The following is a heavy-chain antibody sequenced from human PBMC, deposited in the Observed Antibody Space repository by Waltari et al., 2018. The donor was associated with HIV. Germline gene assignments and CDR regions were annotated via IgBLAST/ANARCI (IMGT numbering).Heavy chain of an antibody. D-gene: IGHD6-13*01. V-gene: IGHV1-3*01. Sequence: QVQLVQSGAEVRKPGASVKVSCKASGYTFTDYAMHWVRQAPGQRLEWMGRINAGNGKTKYSQKLQGRVTIIRDTSASTAYMELSSLRSQDTAVYYCAMSLGVSSAGTPLDVWGQGTTVTVSS. CDR1: GYTFTDYA. CDR2: INAGNGKT. J-gene: IGHJ6*02. CDR3: AMSLGVSSAGTPLDV.